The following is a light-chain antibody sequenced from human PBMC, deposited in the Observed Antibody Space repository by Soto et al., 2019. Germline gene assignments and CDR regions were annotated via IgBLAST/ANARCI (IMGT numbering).Light chain of an antibody. CDR1: SSDVGGYNY. CDR3: SSYAGNFHFV. Sequence: HSVLTQPRSVSGSPGQSVTISCTGTSSDVGGYNYVSWYQQHPGKAPKHIIYDVNKRPSGVPGRLSASKSGNTASLTISGLQAEDEADYYCSSYAGNFHFVFGSGTKVTVL. V-gene: IGLV2-11*01. CDR2: DVN. J-gene: IGLJ1*01.